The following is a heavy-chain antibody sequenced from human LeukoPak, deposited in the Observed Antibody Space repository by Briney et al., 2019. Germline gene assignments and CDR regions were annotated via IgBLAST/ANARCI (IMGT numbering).Heavy chain of an antibody. V-gene: IGHV4-59*01. J-gene: IGHJ4*02. D-gene: IGHD6-19*01. CDR1: GGSFSGYY. Sequence: PSETLSLTCAVYGGSFSGYYWSWIRQPPGKGLEWLGYVYYSGTTDYNPSLKSRISMSVDTSRNQFSLNLNSVTAADSAFYYCANLVRHTSSGWHLDSWGQGTLVTVSS. CDR3: ANLVRHTSSGWHLDS. CDR2: VYYSGTT.